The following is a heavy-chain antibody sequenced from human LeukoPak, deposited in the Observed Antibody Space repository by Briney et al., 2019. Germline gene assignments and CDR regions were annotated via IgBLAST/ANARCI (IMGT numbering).Heavy chain of an antibody. D-gene: IGHD3-22*01. J-gene: IGHJ3*02. CDR3: ARDVWEDSSGYYDLAAFDI. CDR1: GDSVSSNSAA. Sequence: SQTLSLTCAISGDSVSSNSAAWNWIRQSPSRGLEWLGRTYYRSKWYNDYAVSVKSRITINPDTSKNQFSLQLNSVTPEDTAVYYCARDVWEDSSGYYDLAAFDIWGQGTMVTVSS. V-gene: IGHV6-1*01. CDR2: TYYRSKWYN.